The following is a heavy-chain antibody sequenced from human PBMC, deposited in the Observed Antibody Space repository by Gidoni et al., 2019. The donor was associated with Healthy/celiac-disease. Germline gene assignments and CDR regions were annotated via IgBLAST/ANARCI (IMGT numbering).Heavy chain of an antibody. CDR2: IYQSGST. J-gene: IGHJ4*02. V-gene: IGHV4-38-2*01. CDR1: GYSISSGYY. CDR3: ARVVSGSGCPDY. D-gene: IGHD6-19*01. Sequence: QVQLQESGPGLVKPSETLSLTCAVSGYSISSGYYWGWIRQPPGKGLEWIGSIYQSGSTYYNPSLKSRVTISVDTSKNQFSLKLSSVTAADTAVYYCARVVSGSGCPDYWGQGTLVTVSS.